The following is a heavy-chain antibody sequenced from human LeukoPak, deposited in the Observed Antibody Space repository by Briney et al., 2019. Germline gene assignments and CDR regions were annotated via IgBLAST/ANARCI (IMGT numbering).Heavy chain of an antibody. Sequence: GGSLRLSCAAPGFTFSSYGMHWVRQAPGKGLEWVAVISYDGSNKYYADSVKGRFTISRDNSKNTLYLQMNSLRAEDTAVYYCAKLGYCSGGSCSPFDYWGQGTLVTVSS. CDR1: GFTFSSYG. CDR2: ISYDGSNK. D-gene: IGHD2-15*01. V-gene: IGHV3-30*18. CDR3: AKLGYCSGGSCSPFDY. J-gene: IGHJ4*02.